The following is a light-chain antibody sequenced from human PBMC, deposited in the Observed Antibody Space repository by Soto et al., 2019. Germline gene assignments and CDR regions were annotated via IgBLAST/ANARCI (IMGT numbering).Light chain of an antibody. V-gene: IGKV1-5*01. J-gene: IGKJ1*01. CDR2: DAS. CDR3: QHYNSYPWT. CDR1: QSISSW. Sequence: DIQMTQSPSTLSASVGDRVTITCRASQSISSWLAWYQQKPGKAPKLLIYDASSLESGVPSRFSGSGSGTEFTLTISRLQTDDFATYYCQHYNSYPWTFGQGTKVEIK.